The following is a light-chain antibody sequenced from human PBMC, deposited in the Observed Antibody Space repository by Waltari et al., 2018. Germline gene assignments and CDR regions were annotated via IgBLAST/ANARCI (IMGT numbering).Light chain of an antibody. CDR2: EDV. J-gene: IGLJ2*01. Sequence: NFILTQSHSVSESPGKTVTISCTRRSGSIASNYVLWYHHRPGSAPITVIYEDVRRPAGRPDRFSCSVDSSSNSASLTIAGLKTEDEADYYGQSYDNTNRWVIFGGGTKLTVL. V-gene: IGLV6-57*03. CDR3: QSYDNTNRWVI. CDR1: SGSIASNY.